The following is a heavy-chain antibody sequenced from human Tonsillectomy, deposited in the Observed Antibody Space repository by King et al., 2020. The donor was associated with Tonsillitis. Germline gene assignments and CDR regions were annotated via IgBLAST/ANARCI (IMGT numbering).Heavy chain of an antibody. V-gene: IGHV1-2*02. D-gene: IGHD4-17*01. CDR3: ARDGIYGDYVGWFDP. J-gene: IGHJ5*02. CDR2: INPNSGGT. CDR1: GYTFTGYY. Sequence: VQLVESGAEVKKPGASVKVSCTASGYTFTGYYMHWVRQAPGQGLEWMGWINPNSGGTNYAQKFQGRVTMTRDTSISTAYMELSRLRSDDTAVYYCARDGIYGDYVGWFDPWGQGTLVTVSS.